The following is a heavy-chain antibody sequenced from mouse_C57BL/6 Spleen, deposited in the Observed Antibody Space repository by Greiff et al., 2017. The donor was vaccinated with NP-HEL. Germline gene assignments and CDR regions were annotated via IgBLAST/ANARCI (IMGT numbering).Heavy chain of an antibody. V-gene: IGHV1-55*01. J-gene: IGHJ4*01. D-gene: IGHD2-5*01. CDR3: ARDNYSNYVGAMDY. CDR1: GYTFTSYW. Sequence: QVQLKHPGAELVKPGASVKMSCKASGYTFTSYWITWVKQRPGQGLEWIGDIYPGSGSTNYNEKFKSKATLTVDTSSSTAYMQLSSLTSEDSAVYYCARDNYSNYVGAMDYWGQGTSVTVSS. CDR2: IYPGSGST.